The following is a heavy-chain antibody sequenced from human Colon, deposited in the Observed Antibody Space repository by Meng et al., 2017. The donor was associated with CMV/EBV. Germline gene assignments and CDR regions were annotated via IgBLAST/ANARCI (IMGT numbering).Heavy chain of an antibody. D-gene: IGHD5-12*01. V-gene: IGHV2-5*02. J-gene: IGHJ4*02. CDR2: IYWDDDT. CDR3: VHRSYSGQDDY. CDR1: GFSFSTSKAG. Sequence: QITLKESGPTLVKPTQTLTLTCTFSGFSFSTSKAGVGWIRLPPGKALEWLALIYWDDDTRYNPSLKTRLTITKDTSKNQVILTMTKMDPADTATYFCVHRSYSGQDDYGCQGALVTVS.